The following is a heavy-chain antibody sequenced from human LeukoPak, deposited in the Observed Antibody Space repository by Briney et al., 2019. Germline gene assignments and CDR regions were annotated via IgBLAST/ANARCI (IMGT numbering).Heavy chain of an antibody. CDR2: ISDSGSAI. D-gene: IGHD3-10*01. Sequence: GGSLRLSCAVSGFTLSTSEMNWVRQAPGKGLEWIAYISDSGSAIYYADSVKGRLTISRDNAKNSLYLQMNSLRAEDTAIYYCARKKTRGLDYWGQGTLVTVSS. CDR3: ARKKTRGLDY. V-gene: IGHV3-48*03. CDR1: GFTLSTSE. J-gene: IGHJ4*02.